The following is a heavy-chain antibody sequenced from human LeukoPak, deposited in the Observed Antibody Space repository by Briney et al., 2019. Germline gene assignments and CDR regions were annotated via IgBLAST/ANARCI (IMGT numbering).Heavy chain of an antibody. CDR1: GFTFSSYA. Sequence: SGGSLRLSCAASGFTFSSYAMSWVRPAPGKGLERVSAISGSGGSTYYADSVKGRFTISRDNSKNTLYLQMNSLRAVDTGVYYCASCSTSCYAVDYWGQGTLVTVSS. CDR2: ISGSGGST. CDR3: ASCSTSCYAVDY. J-gene: IGHJ4*02. D-gene: IGHD2-2*01. V-gene: IGHV3-23*01.